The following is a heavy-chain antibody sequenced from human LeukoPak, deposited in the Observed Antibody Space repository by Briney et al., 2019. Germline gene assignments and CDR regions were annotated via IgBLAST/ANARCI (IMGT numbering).Heavy chain of an antibody. D-gene: IGHD5-12*01. J-gene: IGHJ6*02. CDR1: GGSINSFY. CDR3: ARDIVATINDYYGMDV. CDR2: IYYSGSS. V-gene: IGHV4-59*12. Sequence: PSGTLSLTCTVSGGSINSFYWSWIRQPPGKGLEWIGYIYYSGSSNYNPSLRSGAAISVDTSKNQFSLKLNSVTAADTAVYYCARDIVATINDYYGMDVWGQGTTVTVSS.